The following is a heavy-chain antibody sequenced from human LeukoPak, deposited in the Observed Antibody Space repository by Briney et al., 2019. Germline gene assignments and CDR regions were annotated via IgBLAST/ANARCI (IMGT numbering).Heavy chain of an antibody. V-gene: IGHV3-23*01. Sequence: GGSLRLSCAAYGVTFSGYAMSWVRQAPGKGLEWVSAISGSGGSTYYGDSVKGRFTISRDTSKNTPYLQMNRLRAEDAAVYYWAKGPRRFFFDLWGQGTLVTLFS. CDR2: ISGSGGST. D-gene: IGHD1-14*01. CDR1: GVTFSGYA. J-gene: IGHJ4*02. CDR3: AKGPRRFFFDL.